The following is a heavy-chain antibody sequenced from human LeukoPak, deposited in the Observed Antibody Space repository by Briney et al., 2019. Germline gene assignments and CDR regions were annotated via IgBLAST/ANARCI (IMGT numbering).Heavy chain of an antibody. J-gene: IGHJ5*02. V-gene: IGHV4-34*10. CDR2: VYYTGVT. Sequence: SETLSLTCAVYGGSFSDYYWSWIRQPPGKGLEWVGSVYYTGVTSTNPFFRSRMSISVDTSKNQFSLNLTSVTAADAAVYYCARERSSSGGHNWFDPWGQGTLVTVSS. CDR3: ARERSSSGGHNWFDP. CDR1: GGSFSDYY. D-gene: IGHD4-23*01.